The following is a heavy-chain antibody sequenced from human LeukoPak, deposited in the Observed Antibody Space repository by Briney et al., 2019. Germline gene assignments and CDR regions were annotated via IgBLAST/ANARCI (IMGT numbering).Heavy chain of an antibody. CDR3: AKDYEVGSIDY. CDR2: VSRSGVGT. Sequence: GGSLRLSCAASGFTFSSYEMNWIRQAPGKGLEWVSSVSRSGVGTYYADSVRGRFTISRDNSKNTVFLQMNSLRAEDSAVYYCAKDYEVGSIDYWGQGTLVTVSS. J-gene: IGHJ4*02. CDR1: GFTFSSYE. V-gene: IGHV3-23*01. D-gene: IGHD3-16*01.